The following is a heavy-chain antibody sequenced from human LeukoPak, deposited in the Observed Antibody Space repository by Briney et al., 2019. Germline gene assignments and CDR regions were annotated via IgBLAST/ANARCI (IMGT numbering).Heavy chain of an antibody. Sequence: GGSLRLSCAASGFTVSSSYMSWVRQAPGKGLEWVSVIYSGGSTYYADSVKGRFTISRDNSKNSLYLQMNSLRAEDTAIYYCARSAAAGLKDAFDIWGQGTMVTVSS. D-gene: IGHD6-13*01. V-gene: IGHV3-53*01. CDR3: ARSAAAGLKDAFDI. J-gene: IGHJ3*02. CDR2: IYSGGST. CDR1: GFTVSSSY.